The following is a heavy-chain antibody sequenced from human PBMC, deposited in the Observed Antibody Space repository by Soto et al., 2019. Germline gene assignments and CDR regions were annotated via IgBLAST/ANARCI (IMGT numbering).Heavy chain of an antibody. D-gene: IGHD4-4*01. J-gene: IGHJ4*02. V-gene: IGHV3-48*03. CDR3: AGSTVTTSY. Sequence: GGSLRLSCAASGFTFSSYEMNWVRQAHGKGLEWVSYISSSGRTIYYADSVKGRFIISRDNAKNSLYLQMNSLRGEDTAVYYRAGSTVTTSYWGQGTLVTVSS. CDR2: ISSSGRTI. CDR1: GFTFSSYE.